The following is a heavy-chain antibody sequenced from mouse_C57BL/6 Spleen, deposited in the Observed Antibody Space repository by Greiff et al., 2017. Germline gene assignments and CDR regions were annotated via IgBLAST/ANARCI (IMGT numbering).Heavy chain of an antibody. J-gene: IGHJ4*01. CDR1: GYTFTSYW. V-gene: IGHV1-64*01. CDR2: IHPNSGGT. D-gene: IGHD3-1*01. Sequence: VQLQQPGAELVKPGASVKLSCKASGYTFTSYWMHWVKQRPGQGLEWIGMIHPNSGGTNYNEKFKSKATLTVDKSSSTAYMQLSSLTSEDSAVYYCARSPSSGYAMDYWGQGTSVTVSS. CDR3: ARSPSSGYAMDY.